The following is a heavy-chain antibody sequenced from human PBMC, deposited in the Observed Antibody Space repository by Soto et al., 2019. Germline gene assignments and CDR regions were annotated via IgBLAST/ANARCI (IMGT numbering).Heavy chain of an antibody. Sequence: EVKLLQSGGGVVPPGGSLRLSCATSGFTFNTYPMTWVRQAPGKRLEWVSSISSTAGKTSSYADSVKGRFAISRDLSDNTVYLQMDNLRVDDTAVYFCAKGVLSFHYGMEVWGQGTTVTVSS. J-gene: IGHJ6*02. CDR1: GFTFNTYP. CDR2: ISSTAGKTS. D-gene: IGHD3-10*01. V-gene: IGHV3-23*01. CDR3: AKGVLSFHYGMEV.